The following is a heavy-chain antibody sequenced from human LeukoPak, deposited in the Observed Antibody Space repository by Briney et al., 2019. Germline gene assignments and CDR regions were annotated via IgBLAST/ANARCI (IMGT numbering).Heavy chain of an antibody. Sequence: SETLSLTCTGSGGSISSYYWSWIRQPAGKGLEWIGRIYTSGSTNYNPSLKSRVTMSVDTSKNQFSLKLTSVSAADTAVYHCARGRTGAAALDFWGPGTLVTVSS. J-gene: IGHJ4*02. CDR1: GGSISSYY. V-gene: IGHV4-4*07. CDR2: IYTSGST. D-gene: IGHD2-2*01. CDR3: ARGRTGAAALDF.